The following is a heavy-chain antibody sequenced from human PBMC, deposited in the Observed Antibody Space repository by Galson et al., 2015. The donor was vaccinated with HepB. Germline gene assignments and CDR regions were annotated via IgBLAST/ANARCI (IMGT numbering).Heavy chain of an antibody. D-gene: IGHD6-19*01. CDR1: GFSFSSYS. CDR3: VRTGIIVTGKSFDP. Sequence: SLRLSCAASGFSFSSYSMTWVRQAPGKGLEWVSDISGRGDSTYYADSVKGRFIISRDNSKNILHLQMNDLRAEDTALYFCVRTGIIVTGKSFDPWGQGTLVSVSS. CDR2: ISGRGDST. V-gene: IGHV3-23*01. J-gene: IGHJ5*02.